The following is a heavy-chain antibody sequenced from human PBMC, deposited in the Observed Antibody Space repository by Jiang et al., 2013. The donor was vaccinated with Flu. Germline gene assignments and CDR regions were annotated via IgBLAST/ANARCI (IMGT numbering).Heavy chain of an antibody. Sequence: KGLEWIGYIYYSGSTNYNPSLKSRVTISVDTSKNQFSLKLSSVTAADTAVYYCARAGVAGTGGGYYYYYGMDVWGQGTTVTVSS. D-gene: IGHD6-19*01. CDR2: IYYSGST. J-gene: IGHJ6*02. CDR3: ARAGVAGTGGGYYYYYGMDV. V-gene: IGHV4-59*01.